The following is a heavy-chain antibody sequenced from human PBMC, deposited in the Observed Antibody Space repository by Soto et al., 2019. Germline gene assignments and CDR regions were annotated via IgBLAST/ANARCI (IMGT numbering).Heavy chain of an antibody. V-gene: IGHV4-30-4*01. J-gene: IGHJ4*02. CDR2: ISYSGST. Sequence: SETLSLTCTVSGGSISSGDYYWSWIRQPPGKGLEWIAFISYSGSTYYNPSLQSRVAMSVDTSRNQFSLRLSSVTAADTAVYYCATVGPSRGSYWFDYWGQGTLVTVSS. CDR1: GGSISSGDYY. CDR3: ATVGPSRGSYWFDY. D-gene: IGHD2-2*01.